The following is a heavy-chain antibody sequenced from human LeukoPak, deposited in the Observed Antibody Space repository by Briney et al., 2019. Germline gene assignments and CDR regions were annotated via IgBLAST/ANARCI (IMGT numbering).Heavy chain of an antibody. CDR2: INHSGST. D-gene: IGHD2-8*01. CDR1: GGSFSGYY. J-gene: IGHJ5*02. Sequence: PSETLSLTCAVYGGSFSGYYWSWIRQPPGKGLEWIGEINHSGSTNYNPSLKSRVTISVDTSKNQFSLKLSSVTAADTAVYYCARVGCTNSVCWEGWFDPWGQGTLVTVSS. CDR3: ARVGCTNSVCWEGWFDP. V-gene: IGHV4-34*01.